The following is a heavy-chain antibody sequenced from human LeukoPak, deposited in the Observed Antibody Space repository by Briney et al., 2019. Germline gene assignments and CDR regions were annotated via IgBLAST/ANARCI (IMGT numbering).Heavy chain of an antibody. J-gene: IGHJ3*02. CDR3: ERDRVYVPGSRDAFGS. V-gene: IGHV3-23*01. D-gene: IGHD3-10*01. CDR2: ISGSGTST. CDR1: GFTFSSYA. Sequence: GGSLGLSCAASGFTFSSYAMSWVRQAPGTGLGWVSGISGSGTSTYHADSVKGRFTISRDNSKITLYLQMNSLRAEDTTVYYCERDRVYVPGSRDAFGSWGQGTMVAVSS.